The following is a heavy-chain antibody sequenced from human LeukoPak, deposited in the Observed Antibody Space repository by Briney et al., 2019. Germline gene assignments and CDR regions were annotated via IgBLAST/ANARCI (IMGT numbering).Heavy chain of an antibody. V-gene: IGHV1-69*13. Sequence: VASVKVSCKASGGTFSSYAISWVRQAPGQGLEWMGGIIPIFGTANYAQKFQGRVTITADEPTSTAYMELSSLRSEDTAVYYCARAPSSGSYLDYWGQGTLVTVSS. J-gene: IGHJ4*02. CDR1: GGTFSSYA. CDR3: ARAPSSGSYLDY. D-gene: IGHD3-10*01. CDR2: IIPIFGTA.